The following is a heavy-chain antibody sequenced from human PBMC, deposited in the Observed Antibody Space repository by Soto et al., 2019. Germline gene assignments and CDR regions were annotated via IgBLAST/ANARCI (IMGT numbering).Heavy chain of an antibody. CDR1: GYTFTSYY. J-gene: IGHJ4*02. Sequence: ASVKVSCKASGYTFTSYYMHWVRQAPGQGLKWMGIINPSGGSTSYAQKFQGRVTVTRDTSTSTVYMELSSLRSEDTAVYYCARALPRSSGYSYGALDYWGQGTLVTVSS. CDR3: ARALPRSSGYSYGALDY. V-gene: IGHV1-46*01. CDR2: INPSGGST. D-gene: IGHD5-18*01.